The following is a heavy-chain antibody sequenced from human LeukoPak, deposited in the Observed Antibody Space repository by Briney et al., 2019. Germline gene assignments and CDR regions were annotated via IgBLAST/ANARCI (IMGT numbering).Heavy chain of an antibody. D-gene: IGHD2/OR15-2a*01. CDR2: LSYTGKT. CDR1: GASVSSSH. Sequence: SETLSLTCVVSGASVSSSHWNWIRQPPGKGLEWIGCLSYTGKTDYNPSLTSRVTISLATSKNQVSLKLRSVTAADTAVYYCSEGYFEPFDHWGQGTLVTVSS. V-gene: IGHV4-59*02. CDR3: SEGYFEPFDH. J-gene: IGHJ4*02.